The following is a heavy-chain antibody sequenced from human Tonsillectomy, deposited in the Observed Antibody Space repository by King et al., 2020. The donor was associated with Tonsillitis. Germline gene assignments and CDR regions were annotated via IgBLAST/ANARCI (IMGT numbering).Heavy chain of an antibody. CDR2: ISGSGGTT. CDR1: GFTFSIYA. Sequence: VQLVESGGDLVQPGGSLRLSCAASGFTFSIYAMSWVRQAPGKGLEWVSHISGSGGTTYYGDSGKGRFTISRDSSKNTLYLQMNSLRAEDTAVYYCAKGGGYDLYYYYGMDVWGQGTTVTVSS. CDR3: AKGGGYDLYYYYGMDV. D-gene: IGHD5-12*01. V-gene: IGHV3-23*04. J-gene: IGHJ6*02.